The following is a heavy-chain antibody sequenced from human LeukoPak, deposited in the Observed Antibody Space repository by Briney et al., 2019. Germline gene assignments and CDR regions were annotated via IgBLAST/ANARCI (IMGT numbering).Heavy chain of an antibody. CDR1: GFTFSSYA. Sequence: PGGSLRLSCAASGFTFSSYAMNWVRQAPGKGLQWVSTIGSGSDTHYADSVKGRFTISRDHSKNTLYLQMNSLRAEDTALYYCAKYGSVGAVRYFDSWGQGTLVTVSS. J-gene: IGHJ4*02. D-gene: IGHD4/OR15-4a*01. CDR2: IGSGSDT. V-gene: IGHV3-23*01. CDR3: AKYGSVGAVRYFDS.